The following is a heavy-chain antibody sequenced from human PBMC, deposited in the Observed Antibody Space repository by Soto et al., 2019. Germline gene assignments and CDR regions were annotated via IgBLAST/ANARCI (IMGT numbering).Heavy chain of an antibody. V-gene: IGHV4-34*01. Sequence: QVQLQQWGAGLLKSSETLSLTCAVYGGSFSGYYWNWLRQPPGEGLEWIGKIDQSGSTNYNPSLKRRVTMSGDTSRSQFSLKLTSVTAMDTAVYYCAGGRDTVVLGVMNWFDPWGQGTLVTVSS. CDR3: AGGRDTVVLGVMNWFDP. CDR1: GGSFSGYY. J-gene: IGHJ5*02. CDR2: IDQSGST. D-gene: IGHD3-10*01.